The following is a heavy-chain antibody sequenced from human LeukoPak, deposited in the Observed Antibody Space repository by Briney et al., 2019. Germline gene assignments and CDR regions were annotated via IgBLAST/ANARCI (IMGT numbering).Heavy chain of an antibody. Sequence: SETLSLTCTVSGGSISSGSYFWNWIRQPPGKGLEWIGYIHYSGSSYYNPSLKSRATISIDTSKNQFTLKLYSVTAADTAVYSCARSYGSGSYFENWGQGTLVTVSS. V-gene: IGHV4-61*01. D-gene: IGHD3-10*01. CDR1: GGSISSGSYF. J-gene: IGHJ4*02. CDR3: ARSYGSGSYFEN. CDR2: IHYSGSS.